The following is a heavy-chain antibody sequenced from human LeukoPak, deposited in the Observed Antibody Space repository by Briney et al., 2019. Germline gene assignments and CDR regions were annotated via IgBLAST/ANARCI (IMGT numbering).Heavy chain of an antibody. J-gene: IGHJ4*02. D-gene: IGHD5-24*01. CDR3: ATGGRWLQFCDY. CDR1: GYTLTELS. CDR2: FDPEDGET. V-gene: IGHV1-24*01. Sequence: ASVKVSCKVSGYTLTELSMHWVRQAPGKGLEWMGGFDPEDGETIYAQKFQGRVTMTEDTSTDTAYMELSSLRSEDTAVYYCATGGRWLQFCDYWGQGTLVTVSS.